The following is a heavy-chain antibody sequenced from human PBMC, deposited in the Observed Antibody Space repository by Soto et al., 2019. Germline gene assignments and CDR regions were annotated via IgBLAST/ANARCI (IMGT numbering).Heavy chain of an antibody. CDR3: AKDSHYDFWSGYYPRYNWFDP. CDR1: GFTFSSYA. Sequence: GGSLRLSCAASGFTFSSYAMSWVRQAPGKGLEWVSAISGSGGSTYYADSVKGRFTISRDNSKNTLNLQMNSLRAEDTAVYYCAKDSHYDFWSGYYPRYNWFDPWGQGTLVTVSS. J-gene: IGHJ5*02. D-gene: IGHD3-3*01. V-gene: IGHV3-23*01. CDR2: ISGSGGST.